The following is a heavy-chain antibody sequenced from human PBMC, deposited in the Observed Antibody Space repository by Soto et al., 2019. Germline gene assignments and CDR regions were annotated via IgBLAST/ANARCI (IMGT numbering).Heavy chain of an antibody. CDR2: IYYSGST. J-gene: IGHJ5*02. V-gene: IGHV4-31*03. CDR1: GGSISSGDYY. Sequence: SETLSLTCTVSGGSISSGDYYWSWIRQHPGKGLEWIGYIYYSGSTYYNPSLKSRVTISVDTSKNQFSLKLSSVTAADTAVYYCARDGTYYDILTGLNWFDPWGQGTLVTVSS. CDR3: ARDGTYYDILTGLNWFDP. D-gene: IGHD3-9*01.